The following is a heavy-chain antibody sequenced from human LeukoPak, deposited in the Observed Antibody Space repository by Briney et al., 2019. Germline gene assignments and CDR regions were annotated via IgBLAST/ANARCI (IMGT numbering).Heavy chain of an antibody. CDR2: ISGNGGST. D-gene: IGHD3-10*01. CDR3: ARGRSLWFGELPRY. J-gene: IGHJ4*02. V-gene: IGHV3-23*01. Sequence: PGGSLRLSCAASGFTFSNYAMNWVRQAPGKGLEWVSAISGNGGSTNYADSVKGRFTISRDNSKNTLYLQRNSLRAEDTAVYYCARGRSLWFGELPRYWGQGTLVTVSS. CDR1: GFTFSNYA.